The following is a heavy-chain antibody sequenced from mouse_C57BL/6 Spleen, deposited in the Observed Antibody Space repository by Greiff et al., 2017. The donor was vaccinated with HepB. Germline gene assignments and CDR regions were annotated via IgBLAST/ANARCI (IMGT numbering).Heavy chain of an antibody. Sequence: VQLQQSGAELVRPGSSVKLSCKASGYTFTSYRMDWVKQRPGQGLEWIGNIYPSDSETHYNQKFKDKATLTVDKSSSTAYMQLSSLTSEDSAVYCCARDDNYRYYFDFWGKGTTLTVSS. D-gene: IGHD1-2*01. CDR2: IYPSDSET. V-gene: IGHV1-61*01. CDR3: ARDDNYRYYFDF. J-gene: IGHJ2*01. CDR1: GYTFTSYR.